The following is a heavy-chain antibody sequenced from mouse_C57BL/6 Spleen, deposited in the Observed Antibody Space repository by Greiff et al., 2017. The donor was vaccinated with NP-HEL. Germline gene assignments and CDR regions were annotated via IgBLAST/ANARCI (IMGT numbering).Heavy chain of an antibody. CDR1: GYTFTSYW. Sequence: VQLQQPGAELVKPGASVKLSCKASGYTFTSYWMQWVKQRPGQGLEWIGEIDPSDSYTNYNQKFKGKATLTVDTSSSTAYMQVSSLTSEDSAVYYCARYYYGSSSWFAYWGQGTLVTVSA. V-gene: IGHV1-50*01. D-gene: IGHD1-1*01. CDR3: ARYYYGSSSWFAY. CDR2: IDPSDSYT. J-gene: IGHJ3*01.